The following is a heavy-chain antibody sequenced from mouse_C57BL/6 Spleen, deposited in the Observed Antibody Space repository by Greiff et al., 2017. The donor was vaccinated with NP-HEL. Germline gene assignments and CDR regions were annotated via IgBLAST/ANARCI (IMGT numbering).Heavy chain of an antibody. Sequence: EVKLVESGGGLVKPGGSLKLSCAASGFTFSDYGMHWVRQAPEKGLEWVAYISSGSSTIYYAHTVKGRFTITRDNAKNTLFHQMTSLRSEDTAMYYCARPNWDERYFDVWGTGTTVTVSS. CDR1: GFTFSDYG. D-gene: IGHD4-1*01. J-gene: IGHJ1*03. CDR3: ARPNWDERYFDV. CDR2: ISSGSSTI. V-gene: IGHV5-17*01.